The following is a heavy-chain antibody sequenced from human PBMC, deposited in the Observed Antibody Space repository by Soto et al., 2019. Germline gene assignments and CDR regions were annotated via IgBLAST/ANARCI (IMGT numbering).Heavy chain of an antibody. Sequence: PSETLSLTCAVYGGSFSGYYWSWIRQPPGKGLEWIGEINHSGSTNYNPSLKSRVTISVDTSKNQFSLKLSSVTAADTAVYYCARHWYYDFWSGYPYYFDYWGQGTLVTVSS. CDR1: GGSFSGYY. CDR3: ARHWYYDFWSGYPYYFDY. V-gene: IGHV4-34*01. D-gene: IGHD3-3*01. J-gene: IGHJ4*02. CDR2: INHSGST.